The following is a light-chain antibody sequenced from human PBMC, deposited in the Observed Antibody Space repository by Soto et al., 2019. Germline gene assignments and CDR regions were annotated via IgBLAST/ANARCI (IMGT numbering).Light chain of an antibody. V-gene: IGKV4-1*01. CDR2: WAS. CDR1: QMVLYSSNNKNY. J-gene: IGKJ1*01. CDR3: QQYYSTPRT. Sequence: DIVMTQSPDSLAVSLGERATINGNSIQMVLYSSNNKNYLAWYQQKPGQPPKLLIYWASTRESGVPDRFSGSGSGTDFTLTISSLQAEDVAVYYCQQYYSTPRTFGQGTKVDIK.